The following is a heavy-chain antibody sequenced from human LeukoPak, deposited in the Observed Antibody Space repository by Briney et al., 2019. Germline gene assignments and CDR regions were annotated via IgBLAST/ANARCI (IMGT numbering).Heavy chain of an antibody. J-gene: IGHJ5*02. V-gene: IGHV4-4*07. D-gene: IGHD3-16*02. CDR2: IYTSGST. CDR1: GGSISSYY. CDR3: AREYDYVWGSYRLGGNWFDP. Sequence: PSETLSLTCTVSGGSISSYYWSWIRQPAGKGLEWIGRIYTSGSTDYNPSLKSRVTMSVDTSKNQFSLKLSSVTAVDTAVYYCAREYDYVWGSYRLGGNWFDPWGQGTLVTVSS.